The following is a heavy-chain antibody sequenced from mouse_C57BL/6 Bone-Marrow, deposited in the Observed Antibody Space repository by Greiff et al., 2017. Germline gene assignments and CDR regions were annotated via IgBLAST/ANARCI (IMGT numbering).Heavy chain of an antibody. V-gene: IGHV1-61*01. D-gene: IGHD3-3*01. J-gene: IGHJ2*01. CDR2: IYPSDSET. CDR1: GYTFTSYW. Sequence: QVQLQQPGAELVRPGSSVKLSCKASGYTFTSYWMDWVKQRPGQGLEWIGNIYPSDSETHYNQKFKDKATLTVDKSSSTAYMQLSSLTSEDSAVYHCASGDGLYFDYWGQGTTLTVSS. CDR3: ASGDGLYFDY.